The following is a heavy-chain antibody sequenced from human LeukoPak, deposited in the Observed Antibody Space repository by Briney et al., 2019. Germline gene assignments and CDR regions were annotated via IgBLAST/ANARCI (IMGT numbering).Heavy chain of an antibody. J-gene: IGHJ6*03. CDR2: MNPNSGNT. V-gene: IGHV1-8*01. CDR3: ARGPHSSSWYPYYYYYMDV. CDR1: GYTFTSYD. D-gene: IGHD6-13*01. Sequence: ASVKVPCKASGYTFTSYDINWVRQATGQGLEWMGWMNPNSGNTGYAQKFQGRVTMTRNTSISTAYMELSSLRSEDTAVYYCARGPHSSSWYPYYYYYMDVWGKGTTVTVSS.